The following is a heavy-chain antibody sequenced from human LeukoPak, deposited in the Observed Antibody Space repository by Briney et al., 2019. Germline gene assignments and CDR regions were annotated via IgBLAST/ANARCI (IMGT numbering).Heavy chain of an antibody. CDR3: AREYGSGTFD. CDR1: GFTFSNAW. CDR2: IYSGGAT. Sequence: GGSLRLSCAASGFTFSNAWMTWVRQAPGKGLECVSVIYSGGATYYADSVKGRFTISRDNSKNTLYLQMNSLRAEDTAIYFCAREYGSGTFDWGQGTLVTVSS. D-gene: IGHD2-15*01. J-gene: IGHJ4*02. V-gene: IGHV3-53*01.